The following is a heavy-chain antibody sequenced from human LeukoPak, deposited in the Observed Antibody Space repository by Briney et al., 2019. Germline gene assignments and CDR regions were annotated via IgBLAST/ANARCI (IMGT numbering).Heavy chain of an antibody. D-gene: IGHD3-10*01. CDR3: ARALGFGELLLGDAFDI. CDR2: IYYSGST. V-gene: IGHV4-31*03. J-gene: IGHJ3*02. Sequence: SQTLSLTCTVSGGSISSGGYYWSWIRQHPGKGLEWIGYIYYSGSTYYNPSLKSRVTISVDTSKNQFSLKLSSETAADTAVYYCARALGFGELLLGDAFDIWGQGTMVTVSS. CDR1: GGSISSGGYY.